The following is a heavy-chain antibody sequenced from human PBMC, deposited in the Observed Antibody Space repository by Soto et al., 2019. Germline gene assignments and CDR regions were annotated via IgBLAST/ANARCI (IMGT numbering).Heavy chain of an antibody. V-gene: IGHV3-33*01. CDR1: GFTFSSYG. J-gene: IGHJ6*02. CDR2: IWYGGSNK. D-gene: IGHD5-12*01. CDR3: ARDNRVDIVAAPYYYGMDV. Sequence: QVQLVESGGGVVQPGRSLRLSCAASGFTFSSYGMHWVRQAPGKGLEWVAVIWYGGSNKYYADSVKGRFTISRDHSKKPLYLQMNSLRAEDTAVYYWARDNRVDIVAAPYYYGMDVWGQGTTVTGSS.